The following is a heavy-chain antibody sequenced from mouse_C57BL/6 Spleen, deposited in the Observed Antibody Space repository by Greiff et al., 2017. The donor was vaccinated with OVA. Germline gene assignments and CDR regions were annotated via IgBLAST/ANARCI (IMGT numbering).Heavy chain of an antibody. CDR2: IYPRSGNT. V-gene: IGHV1-81*01. Sequence: LVESGAELARPGASVKLSCKASGYTFTSYGISWVKQRTGQGLEWIGEIYPRSGNTYYNEKFKGKATLTADKSSSTAYMELRSLTSEDSAVYFCARYHGSTDYYAMDYWGQGTSVTVSS. J-gene: IGHJ4*01. CDR1: GYTFTSYG. D-gene: IGHD1-1*01. CDR3: ARYHGSTDYYAMDY.